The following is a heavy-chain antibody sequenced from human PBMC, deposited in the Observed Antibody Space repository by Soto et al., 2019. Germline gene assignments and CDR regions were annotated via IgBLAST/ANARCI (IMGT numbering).Heavy chain of an antibody. CDR3: AREYSSGWSKD. V-gene: IGHV1-8*01. Sequence: QVQLVQSGAEVKKPGASVKVSCKASGYTFTSYDINLVRQATGQGLEWRGWMNPNSGNTGYAQKFQGRVTMTRTTSISTAYMELSSRGSEDTAVYSCAREYSSGWSKDWGQGTLVTVSS. CDR2: MNPNSGNT. D-gene: IGHD6-19*01. J-gene: IGHJ4*02. CDR1: GYTFTSYD.